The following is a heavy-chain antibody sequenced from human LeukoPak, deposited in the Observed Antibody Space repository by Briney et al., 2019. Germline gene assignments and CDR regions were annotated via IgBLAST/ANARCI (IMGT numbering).Heavy chain of an antibody. Sequence: PGGSLRLSCAASGFTVSSNYMSWVRQAPGKGLEWVSSITSSGAYIYYADSVNGRFTISRDNAKNSLHLQINSLRAEDTALYYCARSGEFGAFDIWGQGTMVTVSS. CDR1: GFTVSSNY. V-gene: IGHV3-21*01. D-gene: IGHD3-10*01. J-gene: IGHJ3*02. CDR2: ITSSGAYI. CDR3: ARSGEFGAFDI.